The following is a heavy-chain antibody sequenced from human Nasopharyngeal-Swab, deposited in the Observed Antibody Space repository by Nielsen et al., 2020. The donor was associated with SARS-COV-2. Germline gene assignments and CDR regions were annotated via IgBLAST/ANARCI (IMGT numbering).Heavy chain of an antibody. D-gene: IGHD5-24*01. J-gene: IGHJ4*02. Sequence: GESLKISCTASGFTFGDYAMSWFRQAPGKGLEWVGFIRSKAYGGTTEYAASVKGRFTISRDESKSIAYLQMNSLKTEDTAVYYCTRDLAEMATGFDYWGQGTLVTVSS. CDR1: GFTFGDYA. V-gene: IGHV3-49*03. CDR2: IRSKAYGGTT. CDR3: TRDLAEMATGFDY.